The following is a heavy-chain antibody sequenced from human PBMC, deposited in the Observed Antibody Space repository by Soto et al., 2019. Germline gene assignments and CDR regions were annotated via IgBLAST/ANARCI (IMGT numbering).Heavy chain of an antibody. CDR3: AKSEVGATSLVYYYGMDV. D-gene: IGHD1-26*01. V-gene: IGHV3-30*18. J-gene: IGHJ6*02. CDR2: ISYDGSDK. Sequence: QVQLVESGGGVVQPGRSLRLSCAASGFTFSTYGMHWVRQAPGKGLEWVALISYDGSDKYYADSVKGRFTISRDNSKNTLYLQMNSLRAEDTAVYHCAKSEVGATSLVYYYGMDVWGQGTTVTVSS. CDR1: GFTFSTYG.